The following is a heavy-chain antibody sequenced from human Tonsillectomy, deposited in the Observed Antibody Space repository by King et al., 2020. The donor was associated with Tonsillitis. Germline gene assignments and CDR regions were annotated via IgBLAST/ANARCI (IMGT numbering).Heavy chain of an antibody. CDR3: ARWAYCSGCAFYSCLDM. CDR2: ARNKVHRYTT. Sequence: DVQLVESGGGLVQPGGSLRLSCAASGFTFSDHYMDWVRQAPGKGLEWIGRARNKVHRYTTEYAASVKGRFTISRDDSKNSLYLQMNSLKTEDTAVYYCARWAYCSGCAFYSCLDMWGQGTMVTVSS. D-gene: IGHD2-15*01. CDR1: GFTFSDHY. V-gene: IGHV3-72*01. J-gene: IGHJ3*02.